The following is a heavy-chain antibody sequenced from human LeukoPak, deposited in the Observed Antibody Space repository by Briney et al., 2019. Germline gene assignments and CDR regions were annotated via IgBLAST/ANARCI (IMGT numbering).Heavy chain of an antibody. V-gene: IGHV3-23*01. CDR2: ISGSGGST. CDR3: AQQWLVMGAFDI. J-gene: IGHJ3*02. Sequence: GGSLRLSCAASGFTFSSYAMSWVRQDPGKGLEWVSAISGSGGSTYYADSVEGRFTISRDNSKNTLYLQMNSLRAEDTAVYYCAQQWLVMGAFDIWGQGTMVTVSS. CDR1: GFTFSSYA. D-gene: IGHD6-19*01.